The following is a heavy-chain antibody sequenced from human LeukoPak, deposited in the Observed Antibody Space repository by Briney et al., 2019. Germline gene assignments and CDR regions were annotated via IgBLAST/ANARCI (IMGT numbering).Heavy chain of an antibody. CDR2: ISGSSDST. D-gene: IGHD2-2*01. J-gene: IGHJ4*02. V-gene: IGHV3-11*05. Sequence: GGSLRLSCAASGFTFSDYYMSWIRQAPGKGLEWVSYISGSSDSTNYADSVKGRFAISRDNAKKSLYLQMNSLRAEDTPVYYCARDPPSHWGRGTLVTVS. CDR3: ARDPPSH. CDR1: GFTFSDYY.